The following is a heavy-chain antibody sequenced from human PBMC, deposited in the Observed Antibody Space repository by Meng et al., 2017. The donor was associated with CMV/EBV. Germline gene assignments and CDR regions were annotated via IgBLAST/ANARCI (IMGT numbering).Heavy chain of an antibody. CDR2: IIPIFGTA. Sequence: SVKVSCKASGGTFSSYAISWVRQAPGQGLEWMGVIIPIFGTANYAQKFQGRVTITTDESTSTAYMELSSLRSEDTAVYYCARGDCSSTSCYGGYENGMDVWGQGTTVTVSS. D-gene: IGHD2-2*01. CDR3: ARGDCSSTSCYGGYENGMDV. V-gene: IGHV1-69*05. CDR1: GGTFSSYA. J-gene: IGHJ6*02.